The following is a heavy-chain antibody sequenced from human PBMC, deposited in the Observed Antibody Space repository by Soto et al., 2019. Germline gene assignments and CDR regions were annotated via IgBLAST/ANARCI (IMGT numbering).Heavy chain of an antibody. CDR3: ARALGYCSGGSCYGAYYFAY. J-gene: IGHJ4*02. CDR2: INHSGST. Sequence: PSETLSLTCAVYGGSFSGYYWSWIRQPPGKGLEWIGEINHSGSTNYNPSLKSRVTISVDTSKNQFSLKLSSVTAADTAVYYCARALGYCSGGSCYGAYYFAYWGQGTLVTVSS. V-gene: IGHV4-34*01. CDR1: GGSFSGYY. D-gene: IGHD2-15*01.